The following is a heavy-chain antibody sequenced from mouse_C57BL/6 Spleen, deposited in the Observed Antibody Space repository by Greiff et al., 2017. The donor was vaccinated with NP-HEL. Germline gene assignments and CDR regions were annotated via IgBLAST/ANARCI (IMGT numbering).Heavy chain of an antibody. CDR1: GYTFTSYW. V-gene: IGHV1-69*01. D-gene: IGHD2-3*01. J-gene: IGHJ2*01. CDR3: ARLERNGYDPLDD. CDR2: IDPSDSYT. Sequence: VQLQQPGAELVMPGASVKLSCKASGYTFTSYWMHWVKQRPGQGLEWIGEIDPSDSYTNYTQKFKGKSTLTVDKSSSTAYMQLSSLTSEDSAVYYCARLERNGYDPLDDWGQGTTLTVSS.